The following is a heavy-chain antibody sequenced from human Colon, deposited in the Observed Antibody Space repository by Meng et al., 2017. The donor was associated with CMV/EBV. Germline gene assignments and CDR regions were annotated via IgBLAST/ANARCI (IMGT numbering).Heavy chain of an antibody. D-gene: IGHD6-13*01. CDR3: ASILFAAAAGGWGGY. Sequence: QVPPQQWGAGLLKPSETLSLTCAVYGGSFSGYYWSWIRQPPGKGLEWIGEINHSGSTNYNPSLKSRVTISVDTSKNQFSLKLSSVTAADTAVYYCASILFAAAAGGWGGYWGQGTLVTVSS. CDR1: GGSFSGYY. CDR2: INHSGST. V-gene: IGHV4-34*01. J-gene: IGHJ4*02.